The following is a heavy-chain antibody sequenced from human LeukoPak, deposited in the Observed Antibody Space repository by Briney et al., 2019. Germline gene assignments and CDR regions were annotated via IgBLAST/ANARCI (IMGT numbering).Heavy chain of an antibody. Sequence: PGRSLRLSCAASGFTFTSYGMHWVRQAPGKGLEWVALISSDGNNKYCADSVKGRFSISRDNSKNTLYLQMNGLRVEDTAVYYCARIGYSISWSGDYWGQGSLVTVSS. CDR1: GFTFTSYG. CDR2: ISSDGNNK. V-gene: IGHV3-30*03. D-gene: IGHD6-13*01. J-gene: IGHJ4*02. CDR3: ARIGYSISWSGDY.